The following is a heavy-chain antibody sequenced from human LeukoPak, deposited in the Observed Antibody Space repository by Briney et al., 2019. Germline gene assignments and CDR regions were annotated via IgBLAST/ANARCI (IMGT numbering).Heavy chain of an antibody. CDR2: IIPIFGTA. D-gene: IGHD3-22*01. CDR3: ARLEDSSGIDY. J-gene: IGHJ4*02. V-gene: IGHV1-69*05. Sequence: ASVKVSCKASGGTFSSYAISWVRQAPGQGLEWMGGIIPIFGTANYAQKFQGRVTITTDESTSTAYMELSSLRSEDTAVYYCARLEDSSGIDYWGQGTLVTVSS. CDR1: GGTFSSYA.